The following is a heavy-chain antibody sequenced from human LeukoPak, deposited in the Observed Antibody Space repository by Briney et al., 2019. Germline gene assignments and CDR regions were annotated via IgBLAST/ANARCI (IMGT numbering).Heavy chain of an antibody. Sequence: GASVKVSCKASGGTFSSYAISWVRQAPGQGLEWMGGIIPIFGTANYAQKFQGRVTITADESTSTAYMELSSLRSDDTAVYYCARVTSSTVHYYMDVWGKGTTVTVSS. J-gene: IGHJ6*03. CDR1: GGTFSSYA. CDR3: ARVTSSTVHYYMDV. V-gene: IGHV1-69*13. CDR2: IIPIFGTA. D-gene: IGHD4-11*01.